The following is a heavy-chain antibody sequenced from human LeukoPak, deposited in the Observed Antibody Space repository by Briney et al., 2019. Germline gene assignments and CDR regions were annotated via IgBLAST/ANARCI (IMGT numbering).Heavy chain of an antibody. CDR3: ARDATTELGTVYMDV. CDR2: IRYDGSNK. Sequence: GGSLRLSCAASGFTFSSYGMHWVRQAPGKGLEWVAFIRYDGSNKYYADSVKGRFTISRDNSKNSLYLQMNSLRVEDTPVYYCARDATTELGTVYMDVWGKGTTVTISS. CDR1: GFTFSSYG. D-gene: IGHD4-17*01. J-gene: IGHJ6*03. V-gene: IGHV3-30*02.